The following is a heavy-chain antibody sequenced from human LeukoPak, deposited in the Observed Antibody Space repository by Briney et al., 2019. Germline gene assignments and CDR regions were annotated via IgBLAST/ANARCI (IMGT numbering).Heavy chain of an antibody. D-gene: IGHD3-3*01. CDR3: ARAYYDFWSGYSHFDY. J-gene: IGHJ4*02. V-gene: IGHV1-2*02. CDR2: INPNSGGT. Sequence: GASVTVSCKASGYTFTGYYMHWVRQAPGQGLEWMGWINPNSGGTNYAQKFQGRVTMTRDTSISTAYMELSRLRSDDTAVYYCARAYYDFWSGYSHFDYWGQGTLVTVSS. CDR1: GYTFTGYY.